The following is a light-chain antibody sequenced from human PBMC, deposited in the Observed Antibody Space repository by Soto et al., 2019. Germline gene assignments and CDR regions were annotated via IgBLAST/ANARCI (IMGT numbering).Light chain of an antibody. CDR3: TSFTSSSTWV. CDR1: SSDVGGYNY. CDR2: EDS. V-gene: IGLV2-14*03. J-gene: IGLJ3*02. Sequence: QSALTQPASVSGSPGQSITISCTGTSSDVGGYNYVSWFQQHPGKAPKLKIYEDSNRPSGVSNRFSGSKSGYTASLTISELQAEDEADYYCTSFTSSSTWVFGGGTKLTVL.